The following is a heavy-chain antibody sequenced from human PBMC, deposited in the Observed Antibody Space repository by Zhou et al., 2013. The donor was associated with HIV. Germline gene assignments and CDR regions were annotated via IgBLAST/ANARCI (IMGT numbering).Heavy chain of an antibody. CDR3: ARCGASVS. D-gene: IGHD1-26*01. CDR2: IHTSGST. CDR1: GGSISSGPNY. V-gene: IGHV4-61*09. Sequence: QVQLQGSGPGLVKPSQTLSLTCTVSGGSISSGPNYWSWIRQPAGKGLEWIGHIHTSGSTSYNPSLKSRVTISVDRSTNQFSLNLDSMTAADTAVYYCARCGASVSWGQGTPGHRLL. J-gene: IGHJ5*02.